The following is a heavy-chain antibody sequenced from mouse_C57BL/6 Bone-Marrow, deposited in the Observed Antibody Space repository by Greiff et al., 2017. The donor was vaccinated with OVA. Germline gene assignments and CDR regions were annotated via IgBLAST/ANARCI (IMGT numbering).Heavy chain of an antibody. D-gene: IGHD2-1*01. Sequence: QVQLQQSGPELVKPGASVKISCKASGYSFTSYYIHWVKQRPGQGLEWIGWIYPGSGNTKYNEKFKGKATLTADTSSSTAYMQLSSLTSEDSAVYYCARSQGNPFAYWGQGTLVTVSA. CDR1: GYSFTSYY. CDR2: IYPGSGNT. J-gene: IGHJ3*01. V-gene: IGHV1-66*01. CDR3: ARSQGNPFAY.